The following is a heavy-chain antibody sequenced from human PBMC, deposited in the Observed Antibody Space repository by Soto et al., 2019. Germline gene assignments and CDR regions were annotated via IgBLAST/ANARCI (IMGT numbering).Heavy chain of an antibody. CDR1: GFTFSSYG. CDR2: IWYDGSNK. Sequence: GGSLRLSCAASGFTFSSYGMHWVRQAPGKGLEWVAVIWYDGSNKYYADSVKGRFTISRDNSKNTLYLQMHSLRAEDTAVYYCARDPRGYYDILTGYYTGWFDPWGQGT. D-gene: IGHD3-9*01. V-gene: IGHV3-33*01. CDR3: ARDPRGYYDILTGYYTGWFDP. J-gene: IGHJ5*02.